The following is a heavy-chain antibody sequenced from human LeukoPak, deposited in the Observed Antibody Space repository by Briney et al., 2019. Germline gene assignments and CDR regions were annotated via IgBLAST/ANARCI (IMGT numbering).Heavy chain of an antibody. D-gene: IGHD3-16*02. CDR1: GFTFSSYA. CDR3: ARGDYVWGSYRYPIDC. CDR2: ISYDGSNK. Sequence: AGGSLRLSCAASGFTFSSYAMHWVRQAPGKGLEWVAVISYDGSNKYYADSVKGRFTISRDNSKNTLYLQMNSLRAEDTAVYYCARGDYVWGSYRYPIDCWGQGTLVTVSS. J-gene: IGHJ4*02. V-gene: IGHV3-30*04.